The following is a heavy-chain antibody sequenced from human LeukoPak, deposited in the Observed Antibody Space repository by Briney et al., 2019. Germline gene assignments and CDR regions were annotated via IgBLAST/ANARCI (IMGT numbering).Heavy chain of an antibody. CDR3: AREDSSGWYVRFDY. V-gene: IGHV1-18*01. CDR1: GYTFTSYG. D-gene: IGHD6-19*01. CDR2: ISAYNGNT. Sequence: ASVKVSCKASGYTFTSYGISWVRQAPGQGLEWMGWISAYNGNTNYAQKLQGRVTMTTDTSTSTAYVELRSLRSDDTTVYYCAREDSSGWYVRFDYWGQGTLVTVSS. J-gene: IGHJ4*02.